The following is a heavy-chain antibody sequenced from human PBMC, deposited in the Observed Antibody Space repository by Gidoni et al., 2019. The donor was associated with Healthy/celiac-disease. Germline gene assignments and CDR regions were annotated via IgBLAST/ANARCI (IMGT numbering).Heavy chain of an antibody. J-gene: IGHJ3*02. CDR1: GTTFAHYA. CDR3: TRENYYDALGAFDI. CDR2: IRSKAYDGTT. Sequence: EVQLVESGGALSQPGRSVTLSSTPSGTTFAHYAMGWVRQAPGKGPEGVGFIRSKAYDGTTEYDASVKGRFTITRDDSKSIAYLQMKGMKTEDTAVYYCTRENYYDALGAFDIWGQGTMVTVSS. V-gene: IGHV3-49*04. D-gene: IGHD3-22*01.